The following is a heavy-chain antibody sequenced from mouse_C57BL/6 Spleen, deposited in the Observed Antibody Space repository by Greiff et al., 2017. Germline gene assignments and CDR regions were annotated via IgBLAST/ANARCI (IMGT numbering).Heavy chain of an antibody. V-gene: IGHV3-6*01. CDR2: ISYDGSN. CDR1: GYSITSGYY. CDR3: ARERTGTRAMDY. Sequence: DVHLVESGPGLVKPSQSLSLTCSVTGYSITSGYYWNWIRQFPGNKLEWMGYISYDGSNNYNPSLKNRISITRDTSKNQFFLKLNSVTTEDTATYYCARERTGTRAMDYWGQGTSVTVSS. J-gene: IGHJ4*01. D-gene: IGHD4-1*01.